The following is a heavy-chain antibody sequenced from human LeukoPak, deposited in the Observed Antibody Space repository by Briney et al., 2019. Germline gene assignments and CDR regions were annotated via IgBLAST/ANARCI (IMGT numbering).Heavy chain of an antibody. CDR3: AKAPAGPEYSSTWKFGYNWFDP. CDR2: IGGSGGRT. CDR1: GFTFSSYG. V-gene: IGHV3-23*01. Sequence: SGGSLRLSCAASGFTFSSYGMSWVRQAPGKWLEWVSSIGGSGGRTYYADSVKGRFTISRDNSKNTLYLQMNSLRVEDTAIYYCAKAPAGPEYSSTWKFGYNWFDPWGQGTLVTVSS. D-gene: IGHD6-13*01. J-gene: IGHJ5*02.